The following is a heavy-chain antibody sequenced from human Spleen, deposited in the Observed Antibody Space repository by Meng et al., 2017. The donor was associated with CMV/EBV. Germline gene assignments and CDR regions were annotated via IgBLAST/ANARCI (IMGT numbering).Heavy chain of an antibody. D-gene: IGHD2-2*02. Sequence: GFTFSAHYMDWVRQAPGKGLEWVGRTRNKADSYTTDYAASVKGRFTISRDDSKNSLYLQMNSLKTEDTAVYYCARDRYCSSSNCYTGFDYGGQGTLVTV. CDR3: ARDRYCSSSNCYTGFDY. J-gene: IGHJ4*02. CDR1: GFTFSAHY. V-gene: IGHV3-72*01. CDR2: TRNKADSYTT.